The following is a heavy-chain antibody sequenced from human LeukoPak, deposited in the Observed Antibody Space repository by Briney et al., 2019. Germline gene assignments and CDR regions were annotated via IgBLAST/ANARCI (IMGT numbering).Heavy chain of an antibody. CDR2: ISAYNGKT. D-gene: IGHD6-13*01. V-gene: IGHV1-18*01. CDR1: GYTFTRYG. Sequence: SVKVSCKASGYTFTRYGISWVRQAPGQGLEWKGWISAYNGKTNYAQKLQGRVTMTTDTSTSTAYTELRSLRSDDTAVYYCARVVRKQQLIFDYWGQGTLVTVSS. CDR3: ARVVRKQQLIFDY. J-gene: IGHJ4*02.